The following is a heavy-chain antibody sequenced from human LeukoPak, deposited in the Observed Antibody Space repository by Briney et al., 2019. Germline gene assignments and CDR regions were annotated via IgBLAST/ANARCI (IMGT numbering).Heavy chain of an antibody. CDR1: EFTFSSYS. V-gene: IGHV3-48*01. CDR2: ISSSSSTT. J-gene: IGHJ4*02. CDR3: ARSRGNSGSYPLDY. D-gene: IGHD1-26*01. Sequence: GSLRLSCEASEFTFSSYSMNWVRQAPGKGLEWVSYISSSSSTTYYAESVKGRFTISRDNAKNSLYLQMNSLRVEDTAVYYCARSRGNSGSYPLDYWGQGTLVTVSS.